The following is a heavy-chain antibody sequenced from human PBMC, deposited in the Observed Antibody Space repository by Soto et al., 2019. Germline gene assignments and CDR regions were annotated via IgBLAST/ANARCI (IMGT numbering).Heavy chain of an antibody. J-gene: IGHJ4*02. Sequence: SETLSLTCTVSGGSVRSSTYYWSWIRQPPGKGLEWIGYIYYSGSTNYNPSLKSRVTISVDTSKIQFSLKLSSVTAADTAVYYCARGDDILTGPLYYFDYWGQGTLVTVSS. CDR3: ARGDDILTGPLYYFDY. CDR1: GGSVRSSTYY. CDR2: IYYSGST. V-gene: IGHV4-61*01. D-gene: IGHD3-9*01.